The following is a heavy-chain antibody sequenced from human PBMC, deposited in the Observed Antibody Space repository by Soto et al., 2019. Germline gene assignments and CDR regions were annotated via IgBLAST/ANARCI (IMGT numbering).Heavy chain of an antibody. CDR2: IIPIFGTA. CDR1: GGTFSSYA. J-gene: IGHJ4*02. Sequence: ASVKVSCKASGGTFSSYAISWVRQAPGQGLEWMGGIIPIFGTANYAQKFQGRVTITADESTSTAYMELSSLRSEDTAVYYCASPYYYGSGSNHQYYFDYWGQGTLVTVPQ. D-gene: IGHD3-10*01. CDR3: ASPYYYGSGSNHQYYFDY. V-gene: IGHV1-69*13.